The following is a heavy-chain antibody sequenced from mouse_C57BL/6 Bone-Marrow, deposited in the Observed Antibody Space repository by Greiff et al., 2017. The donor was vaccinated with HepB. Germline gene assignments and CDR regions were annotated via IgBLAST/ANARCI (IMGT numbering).Heavy chain of an antibody. J-gene: IGHJ1*03. D-gene: IGHD1-1*01. V-gene: IGHV1-19*01. Sequence: VQLQQSGPVLVKPGASVKMSCKASGYTFTDYYMNWVKQSHGKSLEWIGVINPYNGGTSYNQKFKGKATLTVDKSSSTAYMELNSLTSEDSAVSYCARWVLHYYGSSSRYIDDWGTGTTVTVSS. CDR2: INPYNGGT. CDR3: ARWVLHYYGSSSRYIDD. CDR1: GYTFTDYY.